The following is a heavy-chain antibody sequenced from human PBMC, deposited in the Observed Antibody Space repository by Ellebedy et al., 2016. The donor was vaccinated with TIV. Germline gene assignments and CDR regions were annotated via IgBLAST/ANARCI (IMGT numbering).Heavy chain of an antibody. CDR1: GFTFSRRW. CDR2: IKEDETEK. J-gene: IGHJ5*02. CDR3: AGYGWPANFDP. V-gene: IGHV3-7*01. Sequence: GGSLRLXCTASGFTFSRRWMGWVRQAPGKGLEWVANIKEDETEKYYAESVKCRFTISRDNAKNLLYLEMKSLRAEDTALYYCAGYGWPANFDPWGQGTLVTVSS. D-gene: IGHD6-13*01.